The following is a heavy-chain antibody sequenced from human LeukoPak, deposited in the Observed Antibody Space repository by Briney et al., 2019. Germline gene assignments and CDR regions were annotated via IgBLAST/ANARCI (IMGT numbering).Heavy chain of an antibody. Sequence: GGSLRLSCAASDLPVSINYMTWVRQAPGKGLEWVSVIYSGGTTFYADSVKGRFTISRDNSENTLYLQMTSLRAEDTAVYYCARDLRYFDRFDYWGQGTLVTVSS. CDR3: ARDLRYFDRFDY. CDR2: IYSGGTT. D-gene: IGHD3-9*01. CDR1: DLPVSINY. J-gene: IGHJ4*02. V-gene: IGHV3-53*01.